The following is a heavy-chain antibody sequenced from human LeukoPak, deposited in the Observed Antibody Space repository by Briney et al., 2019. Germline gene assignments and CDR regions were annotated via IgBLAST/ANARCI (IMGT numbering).Heavy chain of an antibody. V-gene: IGHV4-34*01. Sequence: SETLSPTCAVYGGSFSGYYWSWIRQPPGKGLEWIGEINHSGSTNYNPSLKSRVTISVDTSKNQFSLKLSSVTAADTAVYYCASSGDCSTTSRQNSWGQVTLVTVAS. D-gene: IGHD2-2*01. CDR1: GGSFSGYY. CDR2: INHSGST. CDR3: ASSGDCSTTSRQNS. J-gene: IGHJ4*02.